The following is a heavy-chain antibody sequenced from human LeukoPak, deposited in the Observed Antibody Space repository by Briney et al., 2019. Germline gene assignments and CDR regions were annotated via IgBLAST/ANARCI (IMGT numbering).Heavy chain of an antibody. CDR1: GGSISSYY. Sequence: SETLSLTCTVSGGSISSYYWSWIRQPPGKGLEWIGYIYYSGSTNYNPSLKSRVTISVDTSKNQISLKLSSVTAADTAVYYCARSKRRDGYTDYWGQGTLVTVSS. D-gene: IGHD5-24*01. CDR2: IYYSGST. V-gene: IGHV4-59*01. CDR3: ARSKRRDGYTDY. J-gene: IGHJ4*02.